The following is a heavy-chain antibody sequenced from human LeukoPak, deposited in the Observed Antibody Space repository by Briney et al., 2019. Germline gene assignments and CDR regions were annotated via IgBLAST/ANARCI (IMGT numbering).Heavy chain of an antibody. CDR2: IYYSGST. J-gene: IGHJ4*02. CDR1: GGSVSSGSYY. Sequence: SETLSLTCTVSGGSVSSGSYYWSWIRQPPGKGPDWIGYIYYSGSTNYNPSLKSRVTISGDTSKNQFSLKLSSVTAADTAVYYCARVGWYGGLTEFDYWGQGTLVTVSS. V-gene: IGHV4-61*01. D-gene: IGHD3-10*01. CDR3: ARVGWYGGLTEFDY.